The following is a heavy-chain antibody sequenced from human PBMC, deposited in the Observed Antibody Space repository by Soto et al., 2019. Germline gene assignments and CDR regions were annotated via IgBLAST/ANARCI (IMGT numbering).Heavy chain of an antibody. CDR1: GLTVSSNY. Sequence: GGSLRLSCAASGLTVSSNYMSWVRQAPGKGLEWVSAIYSGGSTYYADSVKGRFTISRDKSKNTLYLQMNSLRAEDTAVYYCASGGSSLNFDSWGQGTLVTVS. V-gene: IGHV3-66*01. D-gene: IGHD6-6*01. CDR2: IYSGGST. CDR3: ASGGSSLNFDS. J-gene: IGHJ4*02.